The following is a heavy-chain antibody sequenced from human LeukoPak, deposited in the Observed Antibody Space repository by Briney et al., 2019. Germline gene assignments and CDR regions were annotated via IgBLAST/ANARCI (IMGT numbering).Heavy chain of an antibody. CDR3: ARASFGSSSPHFDY. D-gene: IGHD6-6*01. CDR2: MNPNSGNT. J-gene: IGHJ4*02. V-gene: IGHV1-8*03. Sequence: ASVKVSCKASGYTFTSYDTNWVRQATGQGLEWMGWMNPNSGNTGYAQKFQGRVTITRNTSISTAYMELSSLRSEDTAVYYCARASFGSSSPHFDYWGQGTLVTVSS. CDR1: GYTFTSYD.